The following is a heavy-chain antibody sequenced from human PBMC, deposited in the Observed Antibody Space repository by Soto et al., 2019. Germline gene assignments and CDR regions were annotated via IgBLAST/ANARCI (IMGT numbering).Heavy chain of an antibody. J-gene: IGHJ6*02. V-gene: IGHV5-10-1*01. CDR3: ASPNVDYGGNAEYYYYYGMDV. CDR2: IDPSDSYT. CDR1: GYSFTSYW. Sequence: PGESLKLSCKGSGYSFTSYWISWVRQMPGKGLEWMGRIDPSDSYTNYSPSFQGHVTISADKSISTAYLQWSSLKASDTAMYYCASPNVDYGGNAEYYYYYGMDVWGQGTTVTVSS. D-gene: IGHD4-17*01.